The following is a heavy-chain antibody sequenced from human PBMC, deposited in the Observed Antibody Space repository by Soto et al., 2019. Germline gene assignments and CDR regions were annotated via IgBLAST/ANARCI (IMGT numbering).Heavy chain of an antibody. J-gene: IGHJ4*02. Sequence: SETLSLTCTVSGGSISGYFWNWIRQPAGKGLEWIGRVYISGSTNYNPSLKSRVSMSGDTSKKQFSLKPSSVTAADTAVYYCARSTSGSPFDYWGPGVPVTVSS. CDR2: VYISGST. D-gene: IGHD1-26*01. V-gene: IGHV4-4*07. CDR3: ARSTSGSPFDY. CDR1: GGSISGYF.